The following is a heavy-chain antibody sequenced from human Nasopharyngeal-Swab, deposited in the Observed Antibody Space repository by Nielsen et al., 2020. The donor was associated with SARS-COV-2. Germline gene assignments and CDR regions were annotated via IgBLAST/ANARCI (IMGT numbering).Heavy chain of an antibody. J-gene: IGHJ6*02. CDR1: GFTFTSSA. V-gene: IGHV1-58*02. CDR3: AAASCGGDCYYHWGVDV. CDR2: IVVGSGNT. D-gene: IGHD2-21*02. Sequence: SVKVSCKASGFTFTSSAMQWVRQARGQRLEWIGWIVVGSGNTNYAQKFQERVTITRDMSTSTAHMELSSLRSEDTAVYYCAAASCGGDCYYHWGVDVWGQGTTVTVSS.